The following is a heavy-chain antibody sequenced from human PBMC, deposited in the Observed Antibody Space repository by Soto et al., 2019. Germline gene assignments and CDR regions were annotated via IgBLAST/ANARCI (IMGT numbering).Heavy chain of an antibody. Sequence: SETLSLTCTVSGGSISSYYWSWIRQPAGKGLEWIGRIYTSGSTNYNPSLKSRVTMSVDTSKNQFSLELSSVTAADTAVYYCARDSIVGASYYGMDVWGQGTTVTVSS. J-gene: IGHJ6*02. D-gene: IGHD1-26*01. V-gene: IGHV4-4*07. CDR2: IYTSGST. CDR3: ARDSIVGASYYGMDV. CDR1: GGSISSYY.